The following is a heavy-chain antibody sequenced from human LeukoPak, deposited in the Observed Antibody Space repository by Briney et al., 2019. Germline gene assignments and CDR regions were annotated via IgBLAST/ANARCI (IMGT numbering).Heavy chain of an antibody. CDR1: GFTFSSYA. V-gene: IGHV3-30-3*01. CDR2: ISYDGSNK. CDR3: ARDPYSSGWSKYFPH. D-gene: IGHD6-19*01. J-gene: IGHJ1*01. Sequence: AGGSLRLSCAASGFTFSSYAMHWVRQAPGKGLEWVAVISYDGSNKYYADSVKGRFTISRDNSKNTLYLQMNSLRAEDTAVYYCARDPYSSGWSKYFPHWGQGTLVTAPS.